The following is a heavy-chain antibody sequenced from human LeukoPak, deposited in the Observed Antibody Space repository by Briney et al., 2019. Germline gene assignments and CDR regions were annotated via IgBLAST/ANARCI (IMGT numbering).Heavy chain of an antibody. Sequence: GGSLRLSCAASGLTFSSYAMSWVRQAPGKGLEWVSGIGASGGSTYYADSVKGRFTISRDNSKNTLYLQMNSLRTEDTAVYYCAKAEGYDILTGLDYWGQGTLVTVSS. CDR1: GLTFSSYA. V-gene: IGHV3-23*01. CDR2: IGASGGST. J-gene: IGHJ4*02. D-gene: IGHD3-9*01. CDR3: AKAEGYDILTGLDY.